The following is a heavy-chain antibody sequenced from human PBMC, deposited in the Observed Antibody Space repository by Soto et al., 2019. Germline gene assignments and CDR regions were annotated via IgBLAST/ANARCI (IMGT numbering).Heavy chain of an antibody. CDR2: IIPIFGTA. Sequence: QVQLVQSGAEVKKPGSSVKVSCKASGGTFSSYAISWVRQAPGQGLEWMGGIIPIFGTANYAQKFQGRVTITADESTSTAYMELISLRSQDTAVYYCASLSIAAAGHDAFDIWGQGTMVTVSS. D-gene: IGHD6-13*01. CDR1: GGTFSSYA. J-gene: IGHJ3*02. CDR3: ASLSIAAAGHDAFDI. V-gene: IGHV1-69*01.